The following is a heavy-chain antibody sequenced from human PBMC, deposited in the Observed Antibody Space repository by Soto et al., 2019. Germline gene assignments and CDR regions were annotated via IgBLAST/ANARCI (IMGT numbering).Heavy chain of an antibody. V-gene: IGHV4-59*12. CDR1: GGSISSYY. CDR3: ARGLGCSSTSCYGVGFDP. CDR2: IYYSGST. D-gene: IGHD2-2*01. J-gene: IGHJ5*02. Sequence: PSETLSLTCTVSGGSISSYYWSWIRQPPGKGLEWIGYIYYSGSTNYNPSLKSRVTISVDTSKNQFSLKLSSVTAADTAVYYCARGLGCSSTSCYGVGFDPWGQGTLVT.